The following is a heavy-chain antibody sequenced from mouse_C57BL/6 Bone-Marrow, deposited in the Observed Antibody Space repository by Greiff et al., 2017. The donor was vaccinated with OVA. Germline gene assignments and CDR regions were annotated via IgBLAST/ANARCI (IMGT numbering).Heavy chain of an antibody. CDR1: AFTFSDYG. Sequence: EVKLVESGGGLVKPGGSLKLSCAASAFTFSDYGMHWVRQAPEKGLEWVAYISSGSSTIYYADTVKGRFTISRDNAKNTLFLQMTSLRSEDTAMYYCARRPHFDYWGQGTTLTVSS. CDR3: ARRPHFDY. CDR2: ISSGSSTI. J-gene: IGHJ2*01. V-gene: IGHV5-17*01.